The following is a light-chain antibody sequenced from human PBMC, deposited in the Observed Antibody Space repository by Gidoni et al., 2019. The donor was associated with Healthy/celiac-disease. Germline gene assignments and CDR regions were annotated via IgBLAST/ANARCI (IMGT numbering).Light chain of an antibody. Sequence: AIRINQSPSSPSASTGDRDTITCRASQGISSFSVWYQQKPGKAPELLIYASSTLQRGSPSRFSVSGSGTEFTLTISCLQSEDFASYSCQHYYNYPPGFTFGPGTKVDIK. J-gene: IGKJ3*01. V-gene: IGKV1-8*01. CDR3: QHYYNYPPGFT. CDR2: ASS. CDR1: QGISSF.